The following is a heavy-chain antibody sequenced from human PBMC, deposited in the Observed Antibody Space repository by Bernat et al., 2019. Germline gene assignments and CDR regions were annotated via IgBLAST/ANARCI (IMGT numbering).Heavy chain of an antibody. CDR3: TASDYGDYWYFQH. V-gene: IGHV3-49*05. D-gene: IGHD4-17*01. Sequence: EVQLVESGGGLVKPGRSLRLSCTASGFTFGDYAMSWFRQAPGKGLEWVGFIRSKAYGGTTEYAASVKGRFTISRDDSKSIAYLQMNSLKTEDTAVYYCTASDYGDYWYFQHWGQGTLVTVSS. CDR1: GFTFGDYA. J-gene: IGHJ1*01. CDR2: IRSKAYGGTT.